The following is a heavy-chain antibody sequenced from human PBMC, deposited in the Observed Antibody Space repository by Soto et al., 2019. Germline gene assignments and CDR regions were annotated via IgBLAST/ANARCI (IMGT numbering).Heavy chain of an antibody. Sequence: SSETLSLTCTVSNGSISSSSYYWGWVRQSPGKGLEWIGNVYYTGSTYYNPSLRSRVIISADTSKNQFSLKLWSVTAADTAVYYCARIFYYDTSGYYPKYHFDYWGQGTLVTVSS. CDR3: ARIFYYDTSGYYPKYHFDY. CDR1: NGSISSSSYY. CDR2: VYYTGST. V-gene: IGHV4-39*01. J-gene: IGHJ4*02. D-gene: IGHD3-22*01.